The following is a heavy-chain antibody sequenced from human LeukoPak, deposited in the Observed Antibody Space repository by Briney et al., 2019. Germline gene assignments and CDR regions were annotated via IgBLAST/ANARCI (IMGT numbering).Heavy chain of an antibody. CDR3: ARVYSGSYHY. V-gene: IGHV4-59*01. CDR1: GGSISSYY. J-gene: IGHJ4*02. Sequence: SETLSLTCTVSGGSISSYYWSWIRQPPGKGLEWIGYIYYSGSTNYNPSLKSRVTISVDTSRNQFSLKLSSVTAADTAVYYCARVYSGSYHYWGQGTLVTVSS. CDR2: IYYSGST. D-gene: IGHD1-26*01.